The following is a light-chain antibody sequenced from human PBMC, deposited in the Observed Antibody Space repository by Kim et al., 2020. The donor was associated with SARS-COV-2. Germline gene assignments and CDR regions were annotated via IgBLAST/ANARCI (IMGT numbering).Light chain of an antibody. Sequence: SASIGGRVTITCRASQDIRNDLGWYQQKPGKAPELLIYAASSLQSGVPSRFAGSGSGTDFTLTISSLQPEDFATYYCLQDYNYPYTFGQGTKLEI. CDR1: QDIRND. CDR2: AAS. CDR3: LQDYNYPYT. J-gene: IGKJ2*01. V-gene: IGKV1-6*01.